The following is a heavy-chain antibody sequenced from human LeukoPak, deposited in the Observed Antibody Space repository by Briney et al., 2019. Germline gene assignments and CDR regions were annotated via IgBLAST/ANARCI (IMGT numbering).Heavy chain of an antibody. CDR1: GYTFTSYD. V-gene: IGHV1-69*05. Sequence: GASVKVSCKASGYTFTSYDINWVRQAPGQGLEWMGGIIPIFGTANYAQKFQGRVTITTDESTSTAYMELSSLRSEDTAVYYCASVYCSGGSCANYYYYYMDVWGKGTTVTVSS. CDR3: ASVYCSGGSCANYYYYYMDV. J-gene: IGHJ6*03. CDR2: IIPIFGTA. D-gene: IGHD2-15*01.